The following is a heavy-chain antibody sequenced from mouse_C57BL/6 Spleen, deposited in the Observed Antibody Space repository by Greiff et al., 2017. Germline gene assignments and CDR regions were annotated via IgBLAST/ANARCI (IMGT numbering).Heavy chain of an antibody. V-gene: IGHV6-3*01. Sequence: EVKLQESGGGLVQPGGSMKLSCVASGFTFSNYWMNWVRQSPEKGLEWVAQIRLKSDNYATHYAESVKGRFTISRDDSKSSVYLQMNNLRAEDTGIYYCTGTLDSSGHAYYAMDYWGQGTSVTVSS. CDR1: GFTFSNYW. J-gene: IGHJ4*01. CDR2: IRLKSDNYAT. D-gene: IGHD3-2*02. CDR3: TGTLDSSGHAYYAMDY.